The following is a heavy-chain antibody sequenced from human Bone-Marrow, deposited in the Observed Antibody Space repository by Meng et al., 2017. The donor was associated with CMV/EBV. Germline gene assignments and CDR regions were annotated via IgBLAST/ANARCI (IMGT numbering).Heavy chain of an antibody. J-gene: IGHJ4*02. V-gene: IGHV1-2*02. Sequence: GQVVQPGSEWKQPGASVKVYCKATGYTGSTYFIHWFRQAPGRGLQWMGWLNPYSGYTHFAQKFQGRVTMTRDTSTNAVYMDLSSLSYDDTAIYFCTRVGDSGFGLDYWGQGTLVTVSS. CDR2: LNPYSGYT. CDR3: TRVGDSGFGLDY. CDR1: GYTGSTYF. D-gene: IGHD2-21*02.